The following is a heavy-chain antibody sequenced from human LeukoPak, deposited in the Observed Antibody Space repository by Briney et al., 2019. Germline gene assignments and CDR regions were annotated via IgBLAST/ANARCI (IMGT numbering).Heavy chain of an antibody. Sequence: PGGSLRLSSAASGFTFSSYAMHWVRQAPGKGLEWVAVISYDGSNKYYADSVKGRFTISRDNSKNTLYLQMNSLRAEDTAVYYCARWDYYGSGSYKHAFDYWGQGTLVTVSS. J-gene: IGHJ4*02. V-gene: IGHV3-30-3*01. CDR3: ARWDYYGSGSYKHAFDY. CDR1: GFTFSSYA. CDR2: ISYDGSNK. D-gene: IGHD3-10*01.